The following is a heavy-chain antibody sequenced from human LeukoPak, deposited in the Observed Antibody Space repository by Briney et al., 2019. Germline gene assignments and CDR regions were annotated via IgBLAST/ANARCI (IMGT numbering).Heavy chain of an antibody. J-gene: IGHJ4*02. V-gene: IGHV1-18*01. Sequence: ASVKVSCKTSGYTFISYGISWLRQAPGQGIEWMGWISANKGDTEYAQKFQGRLTVTRDTSTSTAYMELKRLKSDDTAVYYCARWYSSSWYHFDYWGQGTLVTVSS. CDR1: GYTFISYG. CDR2: ISANKGDT. D-gene: IGHD6-13*01. CDR3: ARWYSSSWYHFDY.